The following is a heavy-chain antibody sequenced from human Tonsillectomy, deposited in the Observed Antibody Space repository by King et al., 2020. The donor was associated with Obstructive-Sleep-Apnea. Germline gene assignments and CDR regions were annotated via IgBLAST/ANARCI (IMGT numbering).Heavy chain of an antibody. V-gene: IGHV1-18*04. D-gene: IGHD2-21*02. Sequence: QLVQSGAEVKKPGASVKVSCKASGYTFTSYGISWVRQAPGQGLEWMGWISGYNGNTNYAQKLQGRVTMTTDTSTSTAYMELRSLRSDDTAMYYCARDIYCGGDGYVTSPRFIEYYYHYYGMDVWGQGTTVTVSS. CDR2: ISGYNGNT. J-gene: IGHJ6*02. CDR3: ARDIYCGGDGYVTSPRFIEYYYHYYGMDV. CDR1: GYTFTSYG.